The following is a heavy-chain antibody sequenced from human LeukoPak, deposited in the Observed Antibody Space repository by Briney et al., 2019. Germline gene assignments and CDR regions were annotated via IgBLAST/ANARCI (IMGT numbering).Heavy chain of an antibody. D-gene: IGHD5-18*01. Sequence: PSETLSLTCSVSSGSINNYYWTWMRQSPGKRQEWMGYIHYTGTTNYNPSLDSRVTMSLDTSKNQLSLRLTSVTVADTARYYCTRVSGYGWFDPWGPGVFVAVSS. CDR1: SGSINNYY. J-gene: IGHJ5*02. CDR2: IHYTGTT. V-gene: IGHV4-59*01. CDR3: TRVSGYGWFDP.